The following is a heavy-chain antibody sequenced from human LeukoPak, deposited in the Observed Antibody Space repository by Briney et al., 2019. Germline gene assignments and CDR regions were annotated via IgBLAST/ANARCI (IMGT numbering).Heavy chain of an antibody. CDR1: GGSFSGYY. Sequence: SETLSLTCAVYGGSFSGYYWSWIRQPPGKGLEWIGEINHSGSTNYNPSLKSRVTISVDTSKNQFSLKLSSVTAADTAVYYCARCPDYYYYMDVWGKGTTVTVSS. CDR2: INHSGST. CDR3: ARCPDYYYYMDV. V-gene: IGHV4-34*01. D-gene: IGHD5/OR15-5a*01. J-gene: IGHJ6*03.